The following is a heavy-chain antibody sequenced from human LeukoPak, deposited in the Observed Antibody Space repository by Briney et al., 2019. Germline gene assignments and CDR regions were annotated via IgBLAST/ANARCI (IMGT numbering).Heavy chain of an antibody. CDR1: GYTFTSYG. V-gene: IGHV1-18*01. Sequence: ASVKVSCKASGYTFTSYGISWVRQAPGQGLEWMGWISAYNGNTNYAQKLQGRVTMTTDTSTSTAYMELRSLRPDDTAVYYCARSGGSYYIARRRLDYWGQGTLVTVSS. D-gene: IGHD1-26*01. J-gene: IGHJ4*02. CDR2: ISAYNGNT. CDR3: ARSGGSYYIARRRLDY.